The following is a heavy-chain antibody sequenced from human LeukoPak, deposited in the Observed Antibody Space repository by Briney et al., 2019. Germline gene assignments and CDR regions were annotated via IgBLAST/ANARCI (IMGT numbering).Heavy chain of an antibody. CDR1: GFSFSSYA. CDR3: AKANWVSDVDAAF. CDR2: LRGNGEA. V-gene: IGHV3-23*01. D-gene: IGHD3-10*01. Sequence: GGSLRLSCAASGFSFSSYAMSWVRRAPGGRLEWVSSLRGNGEAFYADSVRGRFILSRDESRNTVYLQLNDLRVEDTAVYYCAKANWVSDVDAAFWGQGTLVTVSS. J-gene: IGHJ1*01.